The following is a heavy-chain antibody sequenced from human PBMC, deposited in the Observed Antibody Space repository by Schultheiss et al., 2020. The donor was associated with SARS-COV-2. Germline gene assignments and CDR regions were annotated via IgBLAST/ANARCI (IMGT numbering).Heavy chain of an antibody. CDR3: ARDRVPGDPLVY. CDR2: ISSSSSYI. Sequence: GGSLRLSCAASGFTFDDYAMHWVRQAPGKGLEWVSSISSSSSYIYYADSVKGRFTISRDNDKNSLHLQMNSLRAEDTAVYYCARDRVPGDPLVYWGQGTLVTVSS. D-gene: IGHD2-21*02. V-gene: IGHV3-21*01. J-gene: IGHJ4*02. CDR1: GFTFDDYA.